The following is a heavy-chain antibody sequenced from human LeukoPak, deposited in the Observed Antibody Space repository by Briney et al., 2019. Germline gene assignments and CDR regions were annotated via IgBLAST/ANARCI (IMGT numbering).Heavy chain of an antibody. CDR3: ARGRVTIPARAFDI. D-gene: IGHD4-11*01. CDR1: GGSFSGYY. V-gene: IGHV4-34*01. CDR2: INHSGST. J-gene: IGHJ3*02. Sequence: SETLSLTCAVYGGSFSGYYWSWIRQPPGKGLEGIGEINHSGSTNYNPSLKSRVTISVDTSKNQFSLKLSSVTAADTAVYYCARGRVTIPARAFDIWGQGTMVTVSS.